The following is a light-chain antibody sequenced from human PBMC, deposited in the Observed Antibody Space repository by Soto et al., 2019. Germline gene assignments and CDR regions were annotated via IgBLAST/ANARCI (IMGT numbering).Light chain of an antibody. CDR3: QHSYNFLFT. Sequence: DIQMTQSPSSLSASVRDTVTITCRASQSISRYLNWYQQKPGKAPNLLIYGATSLQSGVPSWFSCSGSATDFTLTISSLQPEDFATYVYQHSYNFLFTFGPGTKVYIK. J-gene: IGKJ3*01. CDR2: GAT. CDR1: QSISRY. V-gene: IGKV1-39*01.